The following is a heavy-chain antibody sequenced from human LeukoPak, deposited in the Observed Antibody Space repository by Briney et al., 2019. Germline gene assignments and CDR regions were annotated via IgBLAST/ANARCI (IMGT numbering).Heavy chain of an antibody. J-gene: IGHJ3*02. CDR2: INHSGST. CDR3: ARRCQTSGDAFDI. V-gene: IGHV4-34*01. CDR1: GGSFSGYY. Sequence: PSETLSLTCAVYGGSFSGYYWSWIRQPPGKGLEWIGEINHSGSTNYNPSLKSRVTMSVDTSKNQFSLKLSSVTAADTAVYYCARRCQTSGDAFDIWGQGTMVTVSS. D-gene: IGHD3-10*01.